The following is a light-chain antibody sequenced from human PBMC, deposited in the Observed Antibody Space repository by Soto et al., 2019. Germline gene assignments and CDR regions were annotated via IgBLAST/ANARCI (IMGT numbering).Light chain of an antibody. J-gene: IGKJ1*01. CDR2: DAS. CDR3: QQYNGYRSWT. Sequence: DIQMTQSPATLSASVGDRVSITCRASQDISRWLAWYQQKPGKAPKVLTWDASSLQWGVPSRFTGSGSGTEFTIIINGLQPDDFATNYCQQYNGYRSWTLGQGTKLDIK. CDR1: QDISRW. V-gene: IGKV1-5*01.